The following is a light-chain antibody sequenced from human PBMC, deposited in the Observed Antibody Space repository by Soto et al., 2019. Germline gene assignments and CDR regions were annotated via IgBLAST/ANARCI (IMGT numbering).Light chain of an antibody. CDR2: ASS. V-gene: IGKV1-39*01. CDR3: QQSDITPRT. Sequence: DIQMTQSPSSLSASVGDRVTITCRASQSISRYLNWYQQKPGKAPELLIYASSSLRSEVPSRFSGSGSGTDFTHTISSLQPEDVATYYCQQSDITPRTLGQGTK. J-gene: IGKJ1*01. CDR1: QSISRY.